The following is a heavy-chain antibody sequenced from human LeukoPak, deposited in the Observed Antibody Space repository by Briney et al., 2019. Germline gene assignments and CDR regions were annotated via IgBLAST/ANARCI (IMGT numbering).Heavy chain of an antibody. Sequence: GGSLRLSCAASGFTFSSYAMSWVRQAPGKGLEWVSAISGSGGSTYYADSVKGRFTISRDNSKNTLYLQMNSLRAEDTAVYYCAKSRARAVAGTPSLSPFDYWGQGTLVTVSS. CDR3: AKSRARAVAGTPSLSPFDY. CDR1: GFTFSSYA. V-gene: IGHV3-23*01. CDR2: ISGSGGST. J-gene: IGHJ4*02. D-gene: IGHD6-19*01.